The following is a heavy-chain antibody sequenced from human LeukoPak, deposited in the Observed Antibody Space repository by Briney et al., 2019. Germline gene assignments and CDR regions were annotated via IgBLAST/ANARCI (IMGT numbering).Heavy chain of an antibody. V-gene: IGHV3-64D*06. CDR3: VKSPFHPRYYFDY. CDR2: ISNNAVNT. CDR1: GFIFSNYA. J-gene: IGHJ4*02. Sequence: PGGSLRFSCSASGFIFSNYAMHWVRQAPGKGLEYVSAISNNAVNTYYADSVKGRFTISRDNSKNMLYLQMSSLGAEDTAVYYCVKSPFHPRYYFDYWGQGTLVTVSS.